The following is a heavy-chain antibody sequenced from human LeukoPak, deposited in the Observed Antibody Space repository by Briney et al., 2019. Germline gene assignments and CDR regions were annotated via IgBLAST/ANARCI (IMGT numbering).Heavy chain of an antibody. V-gene: IGHV3-23*01. Sequence: GGSLRLSCAASGFTFSSYAMSRVRQAPGKGLEWVSAISGSGGSTYYADSVKSRFTISRDNSKNTLYLQMNSLRAEDTAVYYCAKDKQYQLPQQLDYWGQGTLVTVSS. D-gene: IGHD2-2*01. CDR1: GFTFSSYA. J-gene: IGHJ4*02. CDR3: AKDKQYQLPQQLDY. CDR2: ISGSGGST.